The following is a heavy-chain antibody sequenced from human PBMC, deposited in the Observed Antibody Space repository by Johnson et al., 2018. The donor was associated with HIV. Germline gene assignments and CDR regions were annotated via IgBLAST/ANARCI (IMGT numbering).Heavy chain of an antibody. J-gene: IGHJ3*02. D-gene: IGHD3-16*01. CDR3: ARDGGRGDFDI. Sequence: QVRLVESGGGLVKPGGSLRLSCTASGFTFSDYYMTWIRQAPGKGLDWVSYISSSGGTTYYADSVKGRFTISRDNAKTSPYLQLNSLRVDDTAVYYWARDGGRGDFDIWGHGTRVSVSS. V-gene: IGHV3-11*04. CDR2: ISSSGGTT. CDR1: GFTFSDYY.